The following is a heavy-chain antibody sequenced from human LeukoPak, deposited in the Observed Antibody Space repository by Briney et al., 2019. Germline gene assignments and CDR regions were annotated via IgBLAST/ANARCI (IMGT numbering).Heavy chain of an antibody. V-gene: IGHV3-30*02. J-gene: IGHJ6*02. CDR2: IRCDGSNK. CDR3: ASSGVYGSGSYPLYYYYYGMDV. Sequence: GGSLRLSCAASGFTFSSYGMHWVRQAPGKGLEWVAFIRCDGSNKYYADSVKGRFTISRDNSKNTLYLQMNSLRAEDTAVYYCASSGVYGSGSYPLYYYYYGMDVWGQGTTVTVSS. CDR1: GFTFSSYG. D-gene: IGHD3-10*01.